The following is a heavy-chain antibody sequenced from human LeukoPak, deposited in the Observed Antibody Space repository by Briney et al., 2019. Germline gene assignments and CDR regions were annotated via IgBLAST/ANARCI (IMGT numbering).Heavy chain of an antibody. Sequence: SETLSLTXTVSGGSISSGSYYWSWIRQPAGKGLEWIGRIYTSGSTNYNPSLKSRVTISVDTSKNQFSLKLSSVTAADTAVYYCARVGSSSWYNYYYYYMDVWGKGTTVTVSS. CDR2: IYTSGST. CDR3: ARVGSSSWYNYYYYYMDV. J-gene: IGHJ6*03. V-gene: IGHV4-61*02. CDR1: GGSISSGSYY. D-gene: IGHD6-13*01.